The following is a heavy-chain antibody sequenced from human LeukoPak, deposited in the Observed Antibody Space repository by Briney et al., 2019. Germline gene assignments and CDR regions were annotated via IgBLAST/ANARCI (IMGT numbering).Heavy chain of an antibody. J-gene: IGHJ5*02. CDR2: ISGSGGTT. CDR1: GFTFSSYA. D-gene: IGHD4-17*01. CDR3: ARMIRYYGDSNWFDP. V-gene: IGHV3-23*01. Sequence: GGSLRLSCAASGFTFSSYAMSWVRQAPGKGLEWVSAISGSGGTTYYANSVKGRFTFSRDNSKNTLYLQMNSLRAEDTAIYYCARMIRYYGDSNWFDPWGQGTLVTVSS.